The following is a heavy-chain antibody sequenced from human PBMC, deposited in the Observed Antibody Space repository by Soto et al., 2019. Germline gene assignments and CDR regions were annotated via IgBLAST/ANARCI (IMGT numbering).Heavy chain of an antibody. CDR3: ATPRKNFYYYGMDV. Sequence: QVQLQQWGVGLLKPSETLSLTCAVYGGSFSGYYGTWIRQPPGKGLEWIGEIHHGGSTSYNPSLKSRVSISVDMSKNQFSLRLSSVTAADTAVYYCATPRKNFYYYGMDVWGQGTTVTVSS. V-gene: IGHV4-34*02. J-gene: IGHJ6*02. CDR2: IHHGGST. CDR1: GGSFSGYY.